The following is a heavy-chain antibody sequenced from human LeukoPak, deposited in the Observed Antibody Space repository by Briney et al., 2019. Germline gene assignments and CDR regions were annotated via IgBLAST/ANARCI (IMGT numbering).Heavy chain of an antibody. V-gene: IGHV4-34*01. CDR3: ARGDSSSWIFDY. Sequence: SETLSLTCAVYGGSFSGYYWSWIRQPPGKGLEWIGEINHSGSTNYNPSLKSRVTMSVDTSKNQFSLKLSSVTAADTAVYYCARGDSSSWIFDYWGQGTLVTVSS. J-gene: IGHJ4*02. D-gene: IGHD6-13*01. CDR1: GGSFSGYY. CDR2: INHSGST.